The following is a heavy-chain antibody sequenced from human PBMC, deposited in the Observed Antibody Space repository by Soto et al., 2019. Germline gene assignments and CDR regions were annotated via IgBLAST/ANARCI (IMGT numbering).Heavy chain of an antibody. J-gene: IGHJ4*02. CDR3: PHNNLAVAAPQFDS. D-gene: IGHD6-19*01. Sequence: QITLKESGPTLVKPTQPLTLTCTFSGFSLTTSGVGVGWIRHSPGKALERLALIYWNDDKHYTPSLRNRLSITKDTSKNQVVLTMANMDPVDTATYFCPHNNLAVAAPQFDSWGLGTLVTVSS. V-gene: IGHV2-5*01. CDR2: IYWNDDK. CDR1: GFSLTTSGVG.